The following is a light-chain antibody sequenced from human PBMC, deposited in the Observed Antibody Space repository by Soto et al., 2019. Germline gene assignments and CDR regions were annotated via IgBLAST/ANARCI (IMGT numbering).Light chain of an antibody. CDR1: QSISSW. J-gene: IGKJ1*01. CDR3: QQYKSYPWT. V-gene: IGKV1-5*03. CDR2: MAS. Sequence: DIQMTQSPSTLSASVGDRVTITCRASQSISSWLAWYQQKPGKAPRLLIYMASSLESGVPSRFSGSGSGTEFTLTISSLQPDDFATYYCQQYKSYPWTVGQGTNVEIK.